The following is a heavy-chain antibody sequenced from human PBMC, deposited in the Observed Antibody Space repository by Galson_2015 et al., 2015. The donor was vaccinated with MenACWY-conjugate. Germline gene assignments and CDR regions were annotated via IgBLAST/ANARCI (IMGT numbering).Heavy chain of an antibody. V-gene: IGHV3-7*01. D-gene: IGHD6-6*01. CDR1: GFTFSRYW. CDR2: IKQDGSEK. CDR3: ARDEYSSSDY. Sequence: SLRLSCAVSGFTFSRYWMSWVRQAPGKGLEWVANIKQDGSEKYYVDSVKGRFTISRGNAKNSLYLQMNSLRAEDTAVYYCARDEYSSSDYWGQGTLVTVSS. J-gene: IGHJ4*02.